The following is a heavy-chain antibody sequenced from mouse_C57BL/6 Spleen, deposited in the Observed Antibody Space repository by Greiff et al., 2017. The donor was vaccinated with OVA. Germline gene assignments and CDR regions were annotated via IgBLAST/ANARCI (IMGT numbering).Heavy chain of an antibody. Sequence: EVKVVESGGDLVKPGGSLKLSCAASGFTFSSYGMSWVRQTPDKRLEWVATISSGGSYTYYPDSVKGRFTISRDNAKNTLYLQMSSLKSEDTAMYYCARRGDYDGGYAMDYWGQGTSVTVSS. CDR2: ISSGGSYT. J-gene: IGHJ4*01. CDR1: GFTFSSYG. D-gene: IGHD2-4*01. V-gene: IGHV5-6*02. CDR3: ARRGDYDGGYAMDY.